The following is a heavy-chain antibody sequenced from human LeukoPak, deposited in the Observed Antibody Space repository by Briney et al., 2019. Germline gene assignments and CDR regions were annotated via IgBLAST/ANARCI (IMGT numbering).Heavy chain of an antibody. J-gene: IGHJ4*02. D-gene: IGHD3-22*01. Sequence: GGSLRLSCAASGFTFSSYAMSWVRQAPGKGLEWVAFIRYDGSNKYYADSVKGRFTISRDNSKNTLYLQMNSLRAEDTAVYYCAKSAPLSYYYDSSGYYTFDYWGQGTLVTVSS. CDR1: GFTFSSYA. CDR2: IRYDGSNK. CDR3: AKSAPLSYYYDSSGYYTFDY. V-gene: IGHV3-30*02.